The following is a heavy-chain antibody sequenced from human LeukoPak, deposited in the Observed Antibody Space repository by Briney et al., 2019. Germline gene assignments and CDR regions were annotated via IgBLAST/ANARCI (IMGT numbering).Heavy chain of an antibody. CDR1: GGFVSSGSYY. Sequence: SSETLSLTCTVSGGFVSSGSYYWSWIRQPPGKGLEWIGYIYYSGSTKYNPSLWRRATISVDTSKNLFSLNLSSVTAADTAVYYCARGELNAGIFAAPWGQGTLVTVSS. CDR3: ARGELNAGIFAAP. V-gene: IGHV4-61*01. J-gene: IGHJ5*02. CDR2: IYYSGST. D-gene: IGHD1-7*01.